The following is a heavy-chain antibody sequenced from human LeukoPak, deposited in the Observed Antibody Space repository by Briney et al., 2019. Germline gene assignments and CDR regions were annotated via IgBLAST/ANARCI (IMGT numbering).Heavy chain of an antibody. CDR3: APRGDIEHSYGYGKWFDP. CDR1: GGSFSGYY. Sequence: SETLSLTCAVYGGSFSGYYWSWIRQPPGKGLEWIGEINHSRSTNCNASLRSRVTISVDTSKNQFSLRLSSVTAADTAVYYCAPRGDIEHSYGYGKWFDPWGQGTRVTVSS. J-gene: IGHJ5*02. V-gene: IGHV4-34*01. D-gene: IGHD5-18*01. CDR2: INHSRST.